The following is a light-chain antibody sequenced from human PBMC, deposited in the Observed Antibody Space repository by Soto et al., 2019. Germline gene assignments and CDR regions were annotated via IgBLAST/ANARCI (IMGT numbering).Light chain of an antibody. V-gene: IGKV3D-20*01. CDR1: QSVSSSY. Sequence: DIILTQSPATLSLSPGYRSTLSCGSSQSVSSSYVAWYQHRPGLAPRLLIHDASSRATGIPDRFSGTKSGTDFTLTIRRLEPEDAAVYFCQKYGSSPINCGQGTRREIK. CDR2: DAS. J-gene: IGKJ5*01. CDR3: QKYGSSPIN.